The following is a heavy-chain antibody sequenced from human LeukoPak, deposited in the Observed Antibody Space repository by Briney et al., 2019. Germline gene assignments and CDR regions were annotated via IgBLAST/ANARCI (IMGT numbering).Heavy chain of an antibody. Sequence: SETLSLTCTVSGGSISSSSYYWGWIRQPPGKGPEWIGSIYYSGSTYYNPSLKSRVTISVDTSKNQFSLKLSSVTAADTAVYYCARDAYYDSSGYSPLDYWGQGTLVTVSS. D-gene: IGHD3-22*01. J-gene: IGHJ4*02. V-gene: IGHV4-39*07. CDR2: IYYSGST. CDR3: ARDAYYDSSGYSPLDY. CDR1: GGSISSSSYY.